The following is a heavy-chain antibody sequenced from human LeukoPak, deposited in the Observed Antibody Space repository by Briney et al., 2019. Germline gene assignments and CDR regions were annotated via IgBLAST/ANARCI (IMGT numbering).Heavy chain of an antibody. CDR3: AVKSGPPDQAHY. CDR2: INPSGGST. CDR1: GYTFTSYY. Sequence: ASVKVSCKASGYTFTSYYMHWVRQAPGQGLEWMGIINPSGGSTSYAQKFQGRVTMTRDTSTSTVYMELSSLRSEDTAVYYCAVKSGPPDQAHYWGQGTLVTVSS. D-gene: IGHD1-1*01. V-gene: IGHV1-46*01. J-gene: IGHJ4*02.